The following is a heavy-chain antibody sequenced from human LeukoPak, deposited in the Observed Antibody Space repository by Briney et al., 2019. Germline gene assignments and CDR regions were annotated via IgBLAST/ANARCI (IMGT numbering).Heavy chain of an antibody. J-gene: IGHJ4*02. D-gene: IGHD6-13*01. Sequence: GRSLRLSCAASGFTFSNYDMHWVRQAPGKGLEWVAVIWYDGINNYYADSVKGRFSISRDNSKNALYLQMNSLSAEDTAVCFCARDYSRNSFDYWGQGTLVTVSS. V-gene: IGHV3-33*01. CDR2: IWYDGINN. CDR3: ARDYSRNSFDY. CDR1: GFTFSNYD.